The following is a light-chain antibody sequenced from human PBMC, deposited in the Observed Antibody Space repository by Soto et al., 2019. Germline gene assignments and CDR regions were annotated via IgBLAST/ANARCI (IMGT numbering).Light chain of an antibody. CDR3: NSKRGDSILDV. Sequence: QSALTQPASVSGSPGQSITISCTGTSSDVGAYNSVSWYQQHPGKAPKLVIYEVFRRPSGISDRFSGSKSGNTAFLTISGLQSEDEADYYCNSKRGDSILDVFGTGTKVTVL. V-gene: IGLV2-14*01. CDR1: SSDVGAYNS. CDR2: EVF. J-gene: IGLJ1*01.